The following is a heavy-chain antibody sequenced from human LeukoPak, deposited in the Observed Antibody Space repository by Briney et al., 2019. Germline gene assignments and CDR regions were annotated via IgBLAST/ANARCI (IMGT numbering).Heavy chain of an antibody. CDR1: GYIFTGYY. Sequence: ASVKVSCKASGYIFTGYYMHWVRQAPGQGLEWMGWINPNSGGTNYAQKFQGRVTMTRDTSISTAYLELSRLRSDDTAVFYCAREGPPGDTNPHFDYWGQGTLVTVSS. J-gene: IGHJ4*02. V-gene: IGHV1-2*02. CDR3: AREGPPGDTNPHFDY. D-gene: IGHD3-10*01. CDR2: INPNSGGT.